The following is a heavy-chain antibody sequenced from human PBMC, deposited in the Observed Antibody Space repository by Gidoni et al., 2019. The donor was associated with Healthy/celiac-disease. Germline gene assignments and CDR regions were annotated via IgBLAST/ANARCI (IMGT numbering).Heavy chain of an antibody. J-gene: IGHJ6*02. CDR2: ISSSSIYI. CDR1: GVTFTGYS. Sequence: EVKLVESGGGLVEPGGSLRLSCAASGVTFTGYSLNWVSQAAGTGLEWVSCISSSSIYIYYADAVKGRFTISRDNAKNSLYLQMNSLRAEDTAVYYCARDRYYCSSTSCYVGLISSYYYYGMDVWGQGTTVTVSS. CDR3: ARDRYYCSSTSCYVGLISSYYYYGMDV. V-gene: IGHV3-21*01. D-gene: IGHD2-2*01.